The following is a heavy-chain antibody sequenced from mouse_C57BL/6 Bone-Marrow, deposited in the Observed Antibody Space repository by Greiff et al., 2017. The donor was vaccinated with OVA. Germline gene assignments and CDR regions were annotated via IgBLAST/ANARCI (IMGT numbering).Heavy chain of an antibody. CDR2: ISSGSSTI. CDR3: AREDGYSAMDY. CDR1: GFTFSDYG. V-gene: IGHV5-17*01. Sequence: DVKLVESGGGLVKPGGSLKLSCAASGFTFSDYGMHWVRQAPEKGLEWVAYISSGSSTIYYADTVKGRFTISRDNAKNTLFLQMTSLRSEDTAMYYCAREDGYSAMDYWGQGTSVTVSS. D-gene: IGHD2-3*01. J-gene: IGHJ4*01.